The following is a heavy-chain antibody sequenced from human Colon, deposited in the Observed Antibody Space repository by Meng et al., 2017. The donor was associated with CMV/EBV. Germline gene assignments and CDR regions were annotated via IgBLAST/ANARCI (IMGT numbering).Heavy chain of an antibody. CDR1: GYTFTDYY. CDR2: VNPNSGGT. J-gene: IGHJ6*02. CDR3: ARNLKKSPVYGLDA. Sequence: ASVKVSCKTSGYTFTDYYVHWVRQAPGQGLEWVGWVNPNSGGTNSALKFLGRVTMTTDTSIATVYLDLHSLTSDDTAVYYCARNLKKSPVYGLDAWGQGTTVTVSS. V-gene: IGHV1-2*02.